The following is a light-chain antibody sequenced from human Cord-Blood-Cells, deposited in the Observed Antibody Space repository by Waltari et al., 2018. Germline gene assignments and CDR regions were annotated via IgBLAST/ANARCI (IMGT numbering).Light chain of an antibody. J-gene: IGKJ2*03. V-gene: IGKV1-33*01. CDR1: QDISNY. CDR3: QQYDTVYS. Sequence: DIQMTQSPSSLSASVGDRVTITCQASQDISNYLNWYQQKPGKAPKLLIYDASNLETGVPSRFSGSGSGTDFTFTISSLQPEYIATYYCQQYDTVYSFGQGTKLEIK. CDR2: DAS.